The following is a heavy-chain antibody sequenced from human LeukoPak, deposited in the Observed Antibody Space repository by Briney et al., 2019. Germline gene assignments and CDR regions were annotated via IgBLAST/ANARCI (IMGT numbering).Heavy chain of an antibody. D-gene: IGHD3-22*01. Sequence: GRSLRLSCAASGFTFSSYGMHWVRQAPGKGLEWVAVIWYDGSNKYYADSVKGRFTISRDNSKNTPYLQMNSLRAEDTAVYYCARDGKYYDSSGYYYEYFQHWGQGTLVTVSS. V-gene: IGHV3-33*01. J-gene: IGHJ1*01. CDR1: GFTFSSYG. CDR3: ARDGKYYDSSGYYYEYFQH. CDR2: IWYDGSNK.